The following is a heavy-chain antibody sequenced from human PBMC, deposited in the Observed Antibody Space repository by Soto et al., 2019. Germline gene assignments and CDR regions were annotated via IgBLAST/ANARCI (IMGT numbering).Heavy chain of an antibody. J-gene: IGHJ6*02. Sequence: PSETLSLTCADSGCSISSSNWWRWVRQPPGKGLEWIGEIYHSGSTNYNPSPKRRVTISVDRLKNQFPLKLSSVSPADTAVYYCARLFGVSFDYYRSRSYYLGLSYYYYGMDVWGQGTTVTVSS. CDR1: GCSISSSNW. D-gene: IGHD3-10*01. V-gene: IGHV4-4*02. CDR2: IYHSGST. CDR3: ARLFGVSFDYYRSRSYYLGLSYYYYGMDV.